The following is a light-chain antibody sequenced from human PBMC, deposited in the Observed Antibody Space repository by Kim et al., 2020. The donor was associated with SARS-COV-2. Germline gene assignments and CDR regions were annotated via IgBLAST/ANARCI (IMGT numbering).Light chain of an antibody. V-gene: IGLV3-1*01. J-gene: IGLJ2*01. CDR3: QAWDFSTVV. Sequence: VTPGQTASITCSGDKLGDKFVCWYQQKPGHSPVLVIYEDNKRPSGIPERFSGSNSGNTATLTISGTQAMDEADYYCQAWDFSTVVFGGGTKVTVL. CDR1: KLGDKF. CDR2: EDN.